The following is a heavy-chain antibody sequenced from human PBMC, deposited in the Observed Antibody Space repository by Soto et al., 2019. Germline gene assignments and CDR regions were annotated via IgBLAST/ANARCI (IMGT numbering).Heavy chain of an antibody. D-gene: IGHD3-22*01. Sequence: GASVKVSCKAAGYTFTSYYMNWGRQAPGQGLEWMGIINPTGGRTSYAQKFQGRVTMTRDTSTSTVYMELSSLRSEDTAVYYCARDILNYYDSSGYFDYWGQGTLVTVSS. J-gene: IGHJ4*02. CDR2: INPTGGRT. V-gene: IGHV1-46*01. CDR1: GYTFTSYY. CDR3: ARDILNYYDSSGYFDY.